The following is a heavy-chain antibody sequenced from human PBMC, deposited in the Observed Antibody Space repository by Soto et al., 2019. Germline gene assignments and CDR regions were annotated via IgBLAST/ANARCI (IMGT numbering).Heavy chain of an antibody. J-gene: IGHJ4*02. V-gene: IGHV4-59*01. CDR2: IFYSGST. Sequence: TLSLTCTVSGGSIRSYYWTWIRQPPGKGLEWLGYIFYSGSTFYNPSLKSRVTISIHTSKSQFSLQLTSVTAADTAVYYCARGAADTAMIDSWGQGTLVTVSS. CDR3: ARGAADTAMIDS. D-gene: IGHD5-18*01. CDR1: GGSIRSYY.